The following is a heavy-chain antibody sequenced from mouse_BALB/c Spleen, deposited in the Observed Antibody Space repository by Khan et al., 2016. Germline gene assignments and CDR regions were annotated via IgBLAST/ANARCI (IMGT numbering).Heavy chain of an antibody. Sequence: EVQLVESGGGLVQPTGSLKLSCAASGFTFNTYAMDWVRPAPGKGLEWVARIRTNSDNLSTYYADSVKDRLTISRDDSHSMLYLQMNNLKTEDTAMSSCASQAVPSYFDVWVALTTVTVSS. J-gene: IGHJ1*01. CDR3: ASQAVPSYFDV. CDR1: GFTFNTYA. D-gene: IGHD3-3*01. CDR2: IRTNSDNLST. V-gene: IGHV10-1*02.